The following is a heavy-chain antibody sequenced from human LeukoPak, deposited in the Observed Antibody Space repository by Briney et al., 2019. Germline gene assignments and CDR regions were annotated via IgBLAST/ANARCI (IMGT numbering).Heavy chain of an antibody. CDR1: GGSISSGSYY. V-gene: IGHV4-61*02. CDR3: ARSSKYCTNGVCNDAFDI. CDR2: IYTSGSA. Sequence: PSQTLSLTCTVSGGSISSGSYYWSWIRQPAGKGLEWIGRIYTSGSANYNPSLKSRVTMSVDTSKNQFSLKLSSVTAADTAVYYCARSSKYCTNGVCNDAFDIWGQGTMVTVSS. J-gene: IGHJ3*02. D-gene: IGHD2-8*01.